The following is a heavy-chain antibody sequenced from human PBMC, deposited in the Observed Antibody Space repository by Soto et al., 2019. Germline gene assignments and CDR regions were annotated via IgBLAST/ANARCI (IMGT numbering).Heavy chain of an antibody. V-gene: IGHV3-30*18. J-gene: IGHJ5*02. Sequence: GGSLRLSCAASAFTFSTYGMHWLRQAPGKGLEWVAVISYDGSTKFYADSVKGRFTISRDNSKNTLYLQMNSLRAEDTAVYYCAKDRYSNTGNWFDPWGQGTLVTVSS. D-gene: IGHD6-13*01. CDR1: AFTFSTYG. CDR3: AKDRYSNTGNWFDP. CDR2: ISYDGSTK.